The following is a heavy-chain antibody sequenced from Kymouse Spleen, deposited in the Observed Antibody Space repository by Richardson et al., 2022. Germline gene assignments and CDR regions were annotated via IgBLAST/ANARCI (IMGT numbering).Heavy chain of an antibody. J-gene: IGHJ4*02. Sequence: EVQLVESGGGLVQPGGSLKLSCAASGFTFSGSAMHWVRQASGKGLEWVGRIRSKANSYATAYAASVKGRFTISRDDSKNTAYLQMNSLKTEDTAVYYCTRHLLRYFDWLFPSYYFDYWGQGTLVTVSS. CDR1: GFTFSGSA. CDR2: IRSKANSYAT. D-gene: IGHD3-9*01. V-gene: IGHV3-73*02. CDR3: TRHLLRYFDWLFPSYYFDY.